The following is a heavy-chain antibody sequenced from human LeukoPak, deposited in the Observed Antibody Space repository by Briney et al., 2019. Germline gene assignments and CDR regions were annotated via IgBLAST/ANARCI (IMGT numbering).Heavy chain of an antibody. CDR3: ARGMKRAAPGY. V-gene: IGHV4-30-2*02. D-gene: IGHD2-15*01. CDR1: GGSISSGGYS. J-gene: IGHJ4*02. Sequence: SETLSLTCAVSGGSISSGGYSWSWIRQPPGKGLEWIGYIYHSGSTNYNPSLKSRVTISVDTSKNQFSLKLSSVTAADTAVYYCARGMKRAAPGYWGQGALVTVSS. CDR2: IYHSGST.